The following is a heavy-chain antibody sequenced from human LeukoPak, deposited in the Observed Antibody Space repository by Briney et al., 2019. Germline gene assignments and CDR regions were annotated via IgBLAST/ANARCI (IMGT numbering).Heavy chain of an antibody. CDR2: ISGSGGST. J-gene: IGHJ4*02. V-gene: IGHV3-23*01. CDR1: GFTFSNYG. CDR3: ARDLMGDSSGYYTLYFDY. Sequence: LGGSLRLSCAGSGFTFSNYGMSWVRQAPGKGLEWVSTISGSGGSTYYADSVKGRFTISRDNSKNTLYLQMNSLRAEDTAVYYCARDLMGDSSGYYTLYFDYWGQGTLVTVSS. D-gene: IGHD3-22*01.